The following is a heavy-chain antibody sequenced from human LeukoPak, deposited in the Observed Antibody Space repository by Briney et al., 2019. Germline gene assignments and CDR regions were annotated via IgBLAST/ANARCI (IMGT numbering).Heavy chain of an antibody. CDR1: GGSISSYY. J-gene: IGHJ6*02. CDR2: IYYSGST. Sequence: SETLSLTCTVSGGSISSYYWSWIRQPPGKGLEWIGYIYYSGSTSYNPSLKSRVTISVDTSKNQFSLKLSSVTAADTAVYYCARDGKTGTGFFNYYYYGMDVWGQGTTVTVSS. V-gene: IGHV4-59*01. D-gene: IGHD1-1*01. CDR3: ARDGKTGTGFFNYYYYGMDV.